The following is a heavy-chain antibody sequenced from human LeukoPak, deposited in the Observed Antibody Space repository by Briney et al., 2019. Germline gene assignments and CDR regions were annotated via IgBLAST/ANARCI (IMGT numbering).Heavy chain of an antibody. Sequence: GGSLRLSCAASGFTFSSYGMHWVRQAPGKGLEWVAFIRYDGSYKYYADSVKGRFTISRDNSKNTLYLQMNSLRGEDTAVYYCAKEEVTNYYYMDVWGKGTTVAVSS. CDR3: AKEEVTNYYYMDV. V-gene: IGHV3-30*02. CDR2: IRYDGSYK. D-gene: IGHD5-18*01. CDR1: GFTFSSYG. J-gene: IGHJ6*03.